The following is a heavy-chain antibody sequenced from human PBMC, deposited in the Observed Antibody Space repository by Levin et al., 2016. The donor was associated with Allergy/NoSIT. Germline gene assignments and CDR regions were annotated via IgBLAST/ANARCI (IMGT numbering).Heavy chain of an antibody. CDR3: ARELLPPITMIVVVTTLRLGMDV. J-gene: IGHJ6*02. D-gene: IGHD3-22*01. Sequence: WVRQAPGQGLEWMGIINPSGGSTSYAQKFQGRVTMTRDTSTSTVYMELSSLRSEDTAVYYCARELLPPITMIVVVTTLRLGMDVWGQGTTVTVSS. V-gene: IGHV1-46*01. CDR2: INPSGGST.